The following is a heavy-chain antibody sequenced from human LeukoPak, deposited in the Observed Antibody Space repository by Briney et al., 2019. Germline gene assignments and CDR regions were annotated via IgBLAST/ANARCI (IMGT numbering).Heavy chain of an antibody. J-gene: IGHJ4*02. CDR2: INSAGDT. D-gene: IGHD4-17*01. V-gene: IGHV3-13*01. CDR1: GFTFSNYD. CDR3: AKDGTVTTSAFFDY. Sequence: GGSLRLSCTASGFTFSNYDMHWVRQVTEKGLEWVSTINSAGDTFYSDSVKGRFTISRENAKNSLHPQMNSLRAEDTAVYYCAKDGTVTTSAFFDYWGQGTLVTVSS.